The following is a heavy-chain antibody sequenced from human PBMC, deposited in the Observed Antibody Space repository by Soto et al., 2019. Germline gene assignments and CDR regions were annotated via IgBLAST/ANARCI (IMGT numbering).Heavy chain of an antibody. J-gene: IGHJ4*02. CDR3: AHVYGGYDTFDY. CDR1: GFSLSTSGVG. V-gene: IGHV2-5*02. D-gene: IGHD5-12*01. Sequence: QITLKESGPTLVKPTQTLTLTCTFSGFSLSTSGVGVGWIRQPPGKALEWLALIYWDDDKRYSPSLKSRLTITKDTSKNQVVLTMTTMDPVDTATYYCAHVYGGYDTFDYWGQGTLVTVSS. CDR2: IYWDDDK.